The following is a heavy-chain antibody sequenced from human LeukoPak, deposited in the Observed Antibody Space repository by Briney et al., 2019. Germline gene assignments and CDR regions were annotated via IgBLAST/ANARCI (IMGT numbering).Heavy chain of an antibody. CDR2: IRYDGSNK. V-gene: IGHV3-30*02. CDR1: GFTFSSYG. Sequence: PGGSLRLSCAASGFTFSSYGMHWVRQAPGKGLEWVAFIRYDGSNKYYADSVKGRFTISRDNSKNTLYLQMDSLRAEDTAVYYCAKGRPVLYYYDSSGSALRRFDYWGQGTLVTVSS. J-gene: IGHJ4*02. CDR3: AKGRPVLYYYDSSGSALRRFDY. D-gene: IGHD3-22*01.